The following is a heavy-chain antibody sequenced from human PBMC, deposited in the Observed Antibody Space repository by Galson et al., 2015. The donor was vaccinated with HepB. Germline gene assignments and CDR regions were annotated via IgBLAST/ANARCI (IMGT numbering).Heavy chain of an antibody. CDR3: ARAWGSSGWPGAAFDI. CDR1: GGTFSSYA. V-gene: IGHV1-69*04. D-gene: IGHD6-19*01. CDR2: IIPILGIA. Sequence: SVKVSCKASGGTFSSYAISWVRQAPRQGLEWMGRIIPILGIANYAQKFQGRVTITADKSTSTAYMELSSLRSEDTAVYYCARAWGSSGWPGAAFDIWGQGTMVTVSS. J-gene: IGHJ3*02.